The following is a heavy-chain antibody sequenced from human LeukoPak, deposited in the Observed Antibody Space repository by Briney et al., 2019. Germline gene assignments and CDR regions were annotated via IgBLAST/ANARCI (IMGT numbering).Heavy chain of an antibody. D-gene: IGHD5-18*01. CDR1: GGSISSYY. V-gene: IGHV4-59*01. Sequence: SETLSLTCTVSGGSISSYYWSWIRQPPGKGLEWIGYIYYSGSTNYNPSLKSRVTISVDTSRNQFSLKLSSVTAADTAVYYCARGVDTAMVTNDAFDIWGQGTMVTVSS. CDR3: ARGVDTAMVTNDAFDI. CDR2: IYYSGST. J-gene: IGHJ3*02.